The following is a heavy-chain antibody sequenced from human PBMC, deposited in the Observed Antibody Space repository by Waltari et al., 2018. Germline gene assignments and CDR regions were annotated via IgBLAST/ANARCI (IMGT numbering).Heavy chain of an antibody. J-gene: IGHJ3*02. V-gene: IGHV3-7*01. D-gene: IGHD6-13*01. CDR2: IKQDGSEK. CDR3: ASWGFSSSWDAFDI. Sequence: EVQLVESGGGLVQPGGSLRLSCAASGFTFSSDWMSWVRQAPGKGLEWVANIKQDGSEKYYVDSVKGRFTISRDNAKNSLYLQMNSLRAEDTAVYYCASWGFSSSWDAFDIWGQGTMVTVSS. CDR1: GFTFSSDW.